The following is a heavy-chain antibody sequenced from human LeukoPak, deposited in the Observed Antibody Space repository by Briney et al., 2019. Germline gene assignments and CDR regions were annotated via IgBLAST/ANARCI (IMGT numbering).Heavy chain of an antibody. J-gene: IGHJ4*02. D-gene: IGHD2-21*01. CDR1: GFTFSSYW. Sequence: GGTLRLSRAASGFTFSSYWMHWVRQALGKGLEWVSGINWNGGSTGYADSVKGRFTISRDNAKNSLYLQMNSLRAEDTAVYYCVREVRREGDQFDYWGQGTLVTVSS. CDR3: VREVRREGDQFDY. V-gene: IGHV3-20*04. CDR2: INWNGGST.